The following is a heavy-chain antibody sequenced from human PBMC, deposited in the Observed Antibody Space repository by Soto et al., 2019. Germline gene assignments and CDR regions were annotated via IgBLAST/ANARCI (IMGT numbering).Heavy chain of an antibody. CDR3: VRDRRAVTTAFEPLYYYYGMDV. Sequence: EVQLVESGGGLVKPGGSLRVSCAASGFTFSSYSMNWVRQAPGKGLAWVSSISSSSSYIYYADSVKGRFTISRDNAKNSLYLQMNSLRAEDTAVYYCVRDRRAVTTAFEPLYYYYGMDVW. CDR2: ISSSSSYI. V-gene: IGHV3-21*01. CDR1: GFTFSSYS. J-gene: IGHJ6*01. D-gene: IGHD4-17*01.